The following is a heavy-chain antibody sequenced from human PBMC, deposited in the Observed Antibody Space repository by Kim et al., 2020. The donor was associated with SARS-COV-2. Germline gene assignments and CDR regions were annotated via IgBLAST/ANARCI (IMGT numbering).Heavy chain of an antibody. V-gene: IGHV1-69*04. J-gene: IGHJ6*01. CDR3: ARDPVLEYSSSSGHYYGMD. CDR1: GGTFSNYA. Sequence: SVKVSCKASGGTFSNYAVNWVRQAPGQGLEWMGRILPMVDIPNYAQKFQGRVTITADESTSTAYMELSSLRSEDTAVYYCARDPVLEYSSSSGHYYGMD. D-gene: IGHD6-6*01. CDR2: ILPMVDIP.